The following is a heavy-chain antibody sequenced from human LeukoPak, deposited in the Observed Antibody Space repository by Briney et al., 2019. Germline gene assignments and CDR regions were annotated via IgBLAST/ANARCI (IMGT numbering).Heavy chain of an antibody. D-gene: IGHD1-7*01. CDR3: AKDPTAPGTAEYFQH. CDR2: ISGSGGST. CDR1: GFTFSIYA. V-gene: IGHV3-23*01. J-gene: IGHJ1*01. Sequence: GGSLRLSCVASGFTFSIYAMSWVRQAPGKGLEWVSAISGSGGSTYYADSVKGRFTMSRDNSKNTLYLQMNSLRAEDTAVYYCAKDPTAPGTAEYFQHWGQGTLVTVSS.